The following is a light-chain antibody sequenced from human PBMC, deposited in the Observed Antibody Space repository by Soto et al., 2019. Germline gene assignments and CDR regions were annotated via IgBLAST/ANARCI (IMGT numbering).Light chain of an antibody. CDR1: SSDVGGYNY. Sequence: QSALTQPASVSGSPGQSITISCTGSSSDVGGYNYVSWYQHQPGKVPKVMIYEVSNRPSGVSNRFSGSKSGNTASLTISGLQAEDEADYYCSSYISGSPPYVFGTGTKLTVL. V-gene: IGLV2-14*01. CDR2: EVS. CDR3: SSYISGSPPYV. J-gene: IGLJ1*01.